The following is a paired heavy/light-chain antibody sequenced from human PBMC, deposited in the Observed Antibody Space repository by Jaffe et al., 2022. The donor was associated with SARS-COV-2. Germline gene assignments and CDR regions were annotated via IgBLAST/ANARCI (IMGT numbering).Heavy chain of an antibody. V-gene: IGHV1-18*04. Sequence: QVQLVQSGAEVKRPGASVKVSCKASGYTFTTYGISWVRQAPGQGLEWMGWISGYNGNTKYAQNLQGRVSMTTDTSTSTAYMELRSLRSDDTAVYYCARGPFCSGDTCYSQWFDPWGQGTLVTVSS. CDR3: ARGPFCSGDTCYSQWFDP. CDR2: ISGYNGNT. J-gene: IGHJ5*02. CDR1: GYTFTTYG. D-gene: IGHD2-15*01.
Light chain of an antibody. Sequence: ATQLTQSPSSLSASVGDRVTITCRASQGISSALAWYQQKPGKAPKFLIYEASSLESGVPSRFSGSGSGTDFTLTISSLQPEDFATYYCQQYNNYPITFGQGTRLEIK. J-gene: IGKJ5*01. CDR1: QGISSA. CDR3: QQYNNYPIT. V-gene: IGKV1D-13*01. CDR2: EAS.